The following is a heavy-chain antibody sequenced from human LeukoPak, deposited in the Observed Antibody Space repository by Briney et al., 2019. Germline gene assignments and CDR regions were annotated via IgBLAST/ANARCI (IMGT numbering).Heavy chain of an antibody. CDR1: GFTFSRYS. Sequence: GGSLRLSCAASGFTFSRYSMNWVRQAPGKGLEWVSSISSSSSYIYYAGSVKGRFTISRDNAKNSLYLQMNSLRAEDTAVYYCVRDRYDIWGQGTLVTVSS. J-gene: IGHJ4*02. V-gene: IGHV3-21*01. CDR3: VRDRYDI. CDR2: ISSSSSYI. D-gene: IGHD3-9*01.